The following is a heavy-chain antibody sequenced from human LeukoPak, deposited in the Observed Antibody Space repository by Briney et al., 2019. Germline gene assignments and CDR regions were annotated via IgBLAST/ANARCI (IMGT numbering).Heavy chain of an antibody. V-gene: IGHV3-48*04. Sequence: PGGSLRLSCEASGFTFSSYSMNWVRQAPGKGLEWVSFISGSSSIIHYADSVKGRFTIPRDNAKNSLYLQMNSLRAEDTAVYYCARSGTTYYYDSGSRIWGQGTMVTVSS. D-gene: IGHD3-22*01. CDR3: ARSGTTYYYDSGSRI. CDR2: ISGSSSII. CDR1: GFTFSSYS. J-gene: IGHJ3*02.